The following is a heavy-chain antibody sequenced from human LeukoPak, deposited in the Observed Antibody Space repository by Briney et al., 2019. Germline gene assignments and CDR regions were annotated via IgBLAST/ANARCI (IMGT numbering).Heavy chain of an antibody. CDR3: ARAMVRGPPYGMDV. J-gene: IGHJ6*02. V-gene: IGHV1-69*13. CDR1: GYTFTSYG. D-gene: IGHD3-10*01. Sequence: SVKVSCKASGYTFTSYGISWVRQAPGQGLEWMGGIIPIFGTANYAQKFQGRVTITADESTSTAYMELSSLRSEDTAVYYCARAMVRGPPYGMDVWGQGTTVTVSS. CDR2: IIPIFGTA.